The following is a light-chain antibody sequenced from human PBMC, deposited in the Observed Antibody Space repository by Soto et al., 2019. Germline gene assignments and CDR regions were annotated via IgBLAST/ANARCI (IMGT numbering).Light chain of an antibody. V-gene: IGLV2-23*01. CDR2: EGS. CDR3: CSYAGSSTGV. Sequence: QSVLTQPASVSGSPGQSIIISCTGTSSDVGSYNLVSWYQQHPGKAPKLMIYEGSKRPSGVSNRFSGSKSGNTASLTISGLQAEDEADYYCCSYAGSSTGVFGGGTQLTVL. J-gene: IGLJ3*02. CDR1: SSDVGSYNL.